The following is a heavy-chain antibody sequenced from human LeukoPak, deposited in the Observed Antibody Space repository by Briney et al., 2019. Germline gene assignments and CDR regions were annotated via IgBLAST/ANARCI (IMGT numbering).Heavy chain of an antibody. J-gene: IGHJ6*02. CDR1: AGSFSGYY. CDR3: ARETTSSWYDLYYYYGMDV. Sequence: PSETLSLTCAVYAGSFSGYYWSWIRQPPGKGLEWIGEINHSGSTNYNPSLKSRVTISVDTSKNQFSLKLSSVTAADTAVYYCARETTSSWYDLYYYYGMDVWGQGTTVTVSS. V-gene: IGHV4-34*01. D-gene: IGHD6-13*01. CDR2: INHSGST.